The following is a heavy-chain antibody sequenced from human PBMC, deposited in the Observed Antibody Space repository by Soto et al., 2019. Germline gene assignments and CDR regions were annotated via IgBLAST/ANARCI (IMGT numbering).Heavy chain of an antibody. V-gene: IGHV1-69*01. CDR2: SIPIFGTA. J-gene: IGHJ6*02. D-gene: IGHD5-12*01. CDR1: GGTFSSYA. CDR3: ARDQSRDGYNIGDYYGMDV. Sequence: QVQLVQSGAEVKKPGSSVKVSCKASGGTFSSYAISWVRQAPGQGLEWMGGSIPIFGTANYAQKFQGRVTITADESTSTAYMELSSLRSEDTAVYYCARDQSRDGYNIGDYYGMDVWGQGTTVTVSS.